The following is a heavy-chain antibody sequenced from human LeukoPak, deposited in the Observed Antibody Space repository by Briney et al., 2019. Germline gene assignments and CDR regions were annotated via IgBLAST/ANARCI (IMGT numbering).Heavy chain of an antibody. D-gene: IGHD3-16*01. V-gene: IGHV3-48*01. Sequence: GGSLRLSCAASGFTFSTYNMNWVRQAPGKGLEWVAYISSRSNTIYYADSVRGRFTISRDNARNSLYLQMSNLRAEDTAVYFCARGGGLDVWGQGATVTVSS. CDR2: ISSRSNTI. CDR3: ARGGGLDV. CDR1: GFTFSTYN. J-gene: IGHJ6*02.